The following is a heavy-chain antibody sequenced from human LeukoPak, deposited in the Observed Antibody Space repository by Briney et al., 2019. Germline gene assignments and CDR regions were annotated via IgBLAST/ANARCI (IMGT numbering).Heavy chain of an antibody. Sequence: SQTLSLTCAISGDSVSSNSAAWNWIRQSPSRGLEWLGRTYYRSKWYNDYAVSVKSRITISPDTSKNQFSLKLSSVTAADTAVYYCARADYYDSSAYYADYWGQGTLVTVSS. CDR1: GDSVSSNSAA. CDR3: ARADYYDSSAYYADY. J-gene: IGHJ4*02. CDR2: TYYRSKWYN. D-gene: IGHD3-22*01. V-gene: IGHV6-1*01.